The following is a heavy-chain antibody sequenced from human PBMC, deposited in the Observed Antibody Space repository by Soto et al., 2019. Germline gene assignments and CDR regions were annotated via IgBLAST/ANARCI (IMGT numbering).Heavy chain of an antibody. Sequence: GGSLRLSCAASGFTFSSYSMNWVRQAPGKGLEWVSSISSSSSYIYYADSVKGRFTISRDNAKNSLYLQMNSLRAEDTAVYHCARDLVSFHDSSGYYHSPFDYWGQGTLVTVSS. V-gene: IGHV3-21*01. D-gene: IGHD3-22*01. CDR1: GFTFSSYS. CDR3: ARDLVSFHDSSGYYHSPFDY. J-gene: IGHJ4*02. CDR2: ISSSSSYI.